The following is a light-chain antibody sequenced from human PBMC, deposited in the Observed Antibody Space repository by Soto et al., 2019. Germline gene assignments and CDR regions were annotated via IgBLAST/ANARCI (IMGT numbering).Light chain of an antibody. CDR2: EVS. Sequence: QSALTQPASVSGSPGQSITISCTGTSSDVGGYGYVSWYQQHPGEAPKLMIYEVSNRPSGVSNRFSGSKSGNTASLTISGLQDEDEADYYCNSYSSSSTVVFGGGTKLTVL. J-gene: IGLJ2*01. CDR3: NSYSSSSTVV. CDR1: SSDVGGYGY. V-gene: IGLV2-14*01.